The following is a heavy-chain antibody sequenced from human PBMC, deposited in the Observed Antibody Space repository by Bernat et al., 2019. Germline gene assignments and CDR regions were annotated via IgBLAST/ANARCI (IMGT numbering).Heavy chain of an antibody. CDR2: ISSCGSTI. D-gene: IGHD6-13*01. Sequence: EVQLVESGGGLVQPGGSLRLSCAASGFTFSSYEMNWVLQAPGKGLEWVSYISSCGSTIDYADSVKGRFSIYRDNAKNSQYLKMNSLRAEETAVYYCAGMGGAGTGFDYWGQGTLVTVSS. CDR3: AGMGGAGTGFDY. V-gene: IGHV3-48*03. J-gene: IGHJ4*02. CDR1: GFTFSSYE.